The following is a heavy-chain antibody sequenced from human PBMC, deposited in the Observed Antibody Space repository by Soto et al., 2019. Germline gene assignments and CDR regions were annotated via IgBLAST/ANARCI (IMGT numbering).Heavy chain of an antibody. CDR3: AKYRRTEEEGFTLDS. J-gene: IGHJ4*02. V-gene: IGHV4-59*01. D-gene: IGHD2-2*01. CDR1: GDSIKHYY. CDR2: IYYTGST. Sequence: KTSETLSLTCTVSGDSIKHYYWSWIRQPPGKRLEWIGYIYYTGSTTYNPSLESRVTMSVDTSKNQFSLKLSSVNAADTAVYHCAKYRRTEEEGFTLDSWGRGTLVTVS.